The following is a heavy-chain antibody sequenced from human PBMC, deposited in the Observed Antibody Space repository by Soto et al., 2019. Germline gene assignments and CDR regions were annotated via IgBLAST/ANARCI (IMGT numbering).Heavy chain of an antibody. CDR2: MSYDGSNT. Sequence: QVPLVESGGGVVQPGRSLRLSCAASGFTFSSYAMHWVRRAPGKGLEWMAAMSYDGSNTYYADAVKGRFTISRDTSTNTPYLQMNSLRPEDTALYYCARDGGAYWGQGTLVVVSS. D-gene: IGHD3-16*01. CDR1: GFTFSSYA. V-gene: IGHV3-30-3*01. CDR3: ARDGGAY. J-gene: IGHJ4*02.